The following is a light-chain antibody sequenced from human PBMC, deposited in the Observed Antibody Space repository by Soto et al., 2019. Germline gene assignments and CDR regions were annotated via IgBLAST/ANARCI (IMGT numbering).Light chain of an antibody. CDR2: AAS. CDR1: QSVSTN. J-gene: IGKJ4*01. CDR3: QQYEKRPPTLS. V-gene: IGKV3-15*01. Sequence: EIVMTQSPATLSVSPGERATLSCRASQSVSTNLAWYQQKPGQAPRLLIYAASVRATGIPARFSGSGSGTEFTLTISSLQSEDFAVYYCQQYEKRPPTLSFGGGTKVEIK.